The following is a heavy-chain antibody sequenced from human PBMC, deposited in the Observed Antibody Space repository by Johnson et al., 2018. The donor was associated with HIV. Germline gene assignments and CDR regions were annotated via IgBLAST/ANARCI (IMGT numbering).Heavy chain of an antibody. J-gene: IGHJ3*02. Sequence: QMQLVESGGGLVKPGRSLRLSCAASGFTFSSYAMHWVRQAPGKGLEWVAVISYDGSNKYYADSVKGRFTISRDNSKNTLYLQMNSLRAEDTAVYYCARTRHYYEAFDIWGQGTMVTVSS. CDR3: ARTRHYYEAFDI. CDR1: GFTFSSYA. V-gene: IGHV3-30*04. CDR2: ISYDGSNK. D-gene: IGHD3-10*01.